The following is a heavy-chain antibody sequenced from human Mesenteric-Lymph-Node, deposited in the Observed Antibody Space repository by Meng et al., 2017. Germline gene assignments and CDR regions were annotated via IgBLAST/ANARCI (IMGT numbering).Heavy chain of an antibody. J-gene: IGHJ4*02. D-gene: IGHD6-19*01. Sequence: GGSLRLSCIVSGLNFRSYWMSWVRQAPGKGLEWVANIKEDGSEKFYVDSVKGRFTISRDNAQNSLFLQMNSLRAEDTAVYFCARDKGSGSSDEESGFDYWGQGTLVTVSS. CDR2: IKEDGSEK. V-gene: IGHV3-7*01. CDR3: ARDKGSGSSDEESGFDY. CDR1: GLNFRSYW.